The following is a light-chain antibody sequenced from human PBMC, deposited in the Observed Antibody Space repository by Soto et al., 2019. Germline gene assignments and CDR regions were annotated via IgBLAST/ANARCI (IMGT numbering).Light chain of an antibody. J-gene: IGKJ4*01. Sequence: DIQMTQSPSSLSASVGDRVTITCRTSQSVSAFLNWYQLKPGKAPKLLIYGASSLQSGVPSRFSGSGYGTDFTLSISSLQPEDCATYYCQQSFSKLLTFGGGTKVDLK. CDR1: QSVSAF. V-gene: IGKV1-39*01. CDR3: QQSFSKLLT. CDR2: GAS.